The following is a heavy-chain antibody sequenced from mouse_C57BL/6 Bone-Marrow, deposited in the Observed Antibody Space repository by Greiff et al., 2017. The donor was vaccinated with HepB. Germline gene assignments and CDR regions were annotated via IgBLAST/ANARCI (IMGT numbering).Heavy chain of an antibody. CDR1: GYTFTGYW. CDR3: ARPLLYYGSSYWYFDV. D-gene: IGHD1-1*01. V-gene: IGHV1-9*01. Sequence: QVQLQQSGAELMKPGASVKLSCKATGYTFTGYWIEWVKQRPGHGLEWIGEILPGSGSTNDNEKFKGKATFTADTSSNTAYMQLSSLTTEDSAIYCCARPLLYYGSSYWYFDVWGTGTTVTVSS. CDR2: ILPGSGST. J-gene: IGHJ1*03.